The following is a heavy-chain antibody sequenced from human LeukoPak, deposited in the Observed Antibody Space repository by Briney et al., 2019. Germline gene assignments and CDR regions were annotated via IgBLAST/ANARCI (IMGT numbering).Heavy chain of an antibody. CDR2: INSDGSST. CDR3: ARDGPPSYYYYYMDV. CDR1: GFTFSSYW. J-gene: IGHJ6*03. V-gene: IGHV3-74*01. Sequence: GGSLRLSCAASGFTFSSYWMHWVRQAPGKGLVWVSRINSDGSSTSYADSVKGRFTISRDNAKNTLYLQMNSLRAEDTAVYYCARDGPPSYYYYYMDVWGKGTTVTISS.